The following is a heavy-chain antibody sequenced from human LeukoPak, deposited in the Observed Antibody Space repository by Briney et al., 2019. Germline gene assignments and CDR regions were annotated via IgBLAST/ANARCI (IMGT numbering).Heavy chain of an antibody. D-gene: IGHD1-26*01. Sequence: GGSLRLSCAASGFTFSSYSMNWVRQAPGKGLEWVSSISSSSSYIYYADSVKGRFTISRDNAKNSLYLQMNSLRAEDTAVYYCARARGSYSGYFDYWGQGTLVTVSS. CDR2: ISSSSSYI. CDR3: ARARGSYSGYFDY. V-gene: IGHV3-21*01. J-gene: IGHJ4*02. CDR1: GFTFSSYS.